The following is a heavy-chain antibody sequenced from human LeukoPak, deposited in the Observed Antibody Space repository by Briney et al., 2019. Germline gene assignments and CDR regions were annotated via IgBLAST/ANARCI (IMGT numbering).Heavy chain of an antibody. J-gene: IGHJ4*02. V-gene: IGHV1-69*06. CDR2: IIPIFGTA. D-gene: IGHD3-22*01. CDR3: ARDGPHYYDSSGYYFPFDY. Sequence: ASVKVSCKASGGTFSSYAISWVRQAPGQGLEWMGGIIPIFGTANYAQKFQGRVTITADKSTSTAYMELSSLRSEDTAVYYCARDGPHYYDSSGYYFPFDYWGQGTLVTVSS. CDR1: GGTFSSYA.